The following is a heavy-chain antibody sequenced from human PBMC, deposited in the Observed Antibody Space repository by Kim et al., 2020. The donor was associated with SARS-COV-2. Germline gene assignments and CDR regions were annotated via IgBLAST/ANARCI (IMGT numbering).Heavy chain of an antibody. Sequence: SETLSLTCTVSGGSISSYYWSWIRQPAGKGLEWIGRTYTSGSTNYNPSLKSRVTMSVDTSKNQFSLTLSSVTAADTAVYYCARDSGFEILTPYYDDGMDVWGQGTTVTVSS. CDR2: TYTSGST. D-gene: IGHD3-9*01. V-gene: IGHV4-4*07. CDR3: ARDSGFEILTPYYDDGMDV. CDR1: GGSISSYY. J-gene: IGHJ6*02.